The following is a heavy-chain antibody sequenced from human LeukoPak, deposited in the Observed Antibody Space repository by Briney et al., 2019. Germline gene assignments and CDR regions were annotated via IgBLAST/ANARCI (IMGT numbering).Heavy chain of an antibody. V-gene: IGHV4-38-2*02. Sequence: SETLSLTCTVSGYSISNGYYWGWIRQPPGKGLEWIGSIYHSESTYYNPSLKSRVTMSVDTSKNQFSLRLISVTAADTAVYYCARAGLGYSSGWLVLPPRAEYFQHWGQGTLVTVSS. D-gene: IGHD6-19*01. CDR3: ARAGLGYSSGWLVLPPRAEYFQH. CDR2: IYHSEST. CDR1: GYSISNGYY. J-gene: IGHJ1*01.